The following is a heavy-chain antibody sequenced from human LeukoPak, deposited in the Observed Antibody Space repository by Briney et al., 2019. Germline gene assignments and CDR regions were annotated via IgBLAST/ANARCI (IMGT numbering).Heavy chain of an antibody. D-gene: IGHD5-18*01. CDR1: GGSISSYY. CDR2: IYTSVST. J-gene: IGHJ6*03. Sequence: SETLSLTCTVSGGSISSYYWSWIRQPAGKGLEWFGRIYTSVSTNYNPSLKSRVTMSVDTSKNQFSLKLSSVTAADTAVYYCARGLESYGYYYYYMDVWGKGTTVTISS. CDR3: ARGLESYGYYYYYMDV. V-gene: IGHV4-4*07.